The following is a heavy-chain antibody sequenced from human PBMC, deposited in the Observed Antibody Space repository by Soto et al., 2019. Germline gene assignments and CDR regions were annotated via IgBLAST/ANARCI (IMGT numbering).Heavy chain of an antibody. CDR3: AREDSIIIPAVSDF. V-gene: IGHV3-21*01. CDR2: ISKSDYT. J-gene: IGHJ4*02. CDR1: GFAFNNYG. D-gene: IGHD2-2*01. Sequence: GGSLRLSCTVSGFAFNNYGINWVRQAPGKGLEWVSSISKSDYTYYSDSVKGRFAISRGNAKGSVSLQMNTLRVEDTAVYYCAREDSIIIPAVSDFWGQGTLVTVSS.